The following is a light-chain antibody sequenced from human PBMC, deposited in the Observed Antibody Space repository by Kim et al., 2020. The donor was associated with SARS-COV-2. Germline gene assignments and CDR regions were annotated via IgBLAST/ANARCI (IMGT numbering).Light chain of an antibody. CDR2: AAS. J-gene: IGKJ1*01. V-gene: IGKV1-9*01. Sequence: ASVGDRVTITCRASQDISSYLAWYQQKPGKAPELLIYAASALQSGVPSRFSGNGSGTDFTLTISSLQPEDFATYYCQQLNSYPRTFGQGTKVDIK. CDR1: QDISSY. CDR3: QQLNSYPRT.